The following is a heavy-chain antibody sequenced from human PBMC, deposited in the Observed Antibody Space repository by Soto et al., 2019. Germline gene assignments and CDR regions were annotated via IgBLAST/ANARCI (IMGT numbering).Heavy chain of an antibody. CDR2: IYPGDSDT. J-gene: IGHJ6*02. CDR1: GYSFTSYW. CDR3: ARHGVIQLWLEGYYYGMDV. D-gene: IGHD5-18*01. Sequence: EVQLVQSGAEVKKPGESLKISCKGSGYSFTSYWIGWVRQMPGKGLEWMGIIYPGDSDTRYSPSFQGQVTISADKSISTAYLQWSSLKASDTAMYYCARHGVIQLWLEGYYYGMDVWGQGTTVTVSS. V-gene: IGHV5-51*01.